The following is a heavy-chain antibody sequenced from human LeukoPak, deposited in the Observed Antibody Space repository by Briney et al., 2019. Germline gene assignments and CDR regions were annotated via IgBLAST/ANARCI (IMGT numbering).Heavy chain of an antibody. J-gene: IGHJ3*02. Sequence: VASVKVSCKTSGCTFTGHYMHWVRQAPGQGLEWMGWINPNSGGTKYAQKFQGRVTLTRDTSISTAYMELSRLRSDDTAVYTCAREDTMTGRAFDIWGQGTMVTVSS. V-gene: IGHV1-2*02. CDR1: GCTFTGHY. D-gene: IGHD3-22*01. CDR2: INPNSGGT. CDR3: AREDTMTGRAFDI.